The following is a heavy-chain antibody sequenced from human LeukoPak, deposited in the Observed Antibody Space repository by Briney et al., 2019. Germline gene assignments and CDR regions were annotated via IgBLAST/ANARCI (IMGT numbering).Heavy chain of an antibody. D-gene: IGHD6-19*01. CDR2: IYYSGST. CDR3: ARDIAVADYYYYGMDV. CDR1: GGSISSYY. Sequence: SETLSLTCTVSGGSISSYYWSWIRQPPGKGLEWIGYIYYSGSTNYNPSLKSRVTISVDTSKNQFSLKLSSVTAADTAVYYCARDIAVADYYYYGMDVWGQGTLVTVSS. J-gene: IGHJ6*02. V-gene: IGHV4-59*01.